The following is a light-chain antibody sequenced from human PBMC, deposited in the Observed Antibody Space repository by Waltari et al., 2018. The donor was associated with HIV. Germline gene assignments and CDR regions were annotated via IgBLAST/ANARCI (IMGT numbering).Light chain of an antibody. V-gene: IGKV3-15*01. J-gene: IGKJ2*03. CDR1: QSVNTN. CDR2: GSS. Sequence: EIVMTQSPATLSVSPGESATLACRASQSVNTNLAWYQQKPGQAPSLLIYGSSFRATGIPARFSGSGSGTDFTLTISSLQSEDFAVYYCQQYNNWPLYSFGQGTKLEIK. CDR3: QQYNNWPLYS.